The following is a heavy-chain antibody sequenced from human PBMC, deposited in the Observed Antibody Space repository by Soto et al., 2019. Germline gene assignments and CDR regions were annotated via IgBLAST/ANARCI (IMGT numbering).Heavy chain of an antibody. CDR3: VRDGTKTLRDWFDP. Sequence: SETLSPTCTVSGASISGFYWSWIRKSAGKGLEWIGRIYATGTTDYNPSLKSRVMMSVDTSKKQFSLKLRSVTAADTAVYYCVRDGTKTLRDWFDPWGQGISVTVSS. D-gene: IGHD1-1*01. CDR1: GASISGFY. CDR2: IYATGTT. V-gene: IGHV4-4*07. J-gene: IGHJ5*02.